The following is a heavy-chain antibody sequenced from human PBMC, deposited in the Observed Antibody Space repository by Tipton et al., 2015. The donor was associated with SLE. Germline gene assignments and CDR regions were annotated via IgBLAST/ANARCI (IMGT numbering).Heavy chain of an antibody. CDR3: ARHGYSDYGIDY. CDR1: GGSIIDYY. V-gene: IGHV4-59*01. CDR2: IYYSGTT. D-gene: IGHD4-11*01. Sequence: TLSLTCTVSGGSIIDYYWSWIRQPPGKGLEWIGYIYYSGTTNYNPSLKGRITISVDTSKNQFSLRLNSVTAADTAVYYCARHGYSDYGIDYWGQGTLVTVSP. J-gene: IGHJ4*02.